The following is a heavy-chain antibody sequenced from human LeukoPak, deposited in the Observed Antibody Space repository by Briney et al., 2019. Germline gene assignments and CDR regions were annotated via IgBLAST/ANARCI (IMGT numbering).Heavy chain of an antibody. CDR3: ARAVATYYYGMDV. Sequence: PGGSLRLSCAASGFTVSSNYMSWVRQAPGKGLEWVSVIYSGGSTYYADSVKGRFTISRDNSKNTLYLQMNSLRAEDTAVYYCARAVATYYYGMDVWGQGTTVTVSS. V-gene: IGHV3-53*01. CDR2: IYSGGST. J-gene: IGHJ6*02. CDR1: GFTVSSNY. D-gene: IGHD2-15*01.